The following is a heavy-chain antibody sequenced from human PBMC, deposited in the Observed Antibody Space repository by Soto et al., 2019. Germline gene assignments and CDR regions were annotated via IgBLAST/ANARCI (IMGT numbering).Heavy chain of an antibody. J-gene: IGHJ4*02. CDR3: ARRATAWTRDWYFDY. D-gene: IGHD5-12*01. V-gene: IGHV1-69*01. CDR1: GGTFSSYA. CDR2: IIPIFGTA. Sequence: QVQLVQSGAEVKKPGSSVKVSCKASGGTFSSYAISWVRQAPGQGLEWMGGIIPIFGTANYAQKFQGRVTITADESTSTAYRELSSLRSEDTAVYYCARRATAWTRDWYFDYWGQGTLVTVSS.